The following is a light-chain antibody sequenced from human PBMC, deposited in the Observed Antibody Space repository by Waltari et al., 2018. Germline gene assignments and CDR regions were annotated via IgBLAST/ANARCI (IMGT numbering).Light chain of an antibody. CDR2: GVS. CDR1: SSDIGSYNY. Sequence: QSALTQAASVSGSPGQPITISCTGTSSDIGSYNYVSWYQQHPGKAPKLIIFGVSNRHSGVSNRFSGSKSGNTASLTISGLQAEDEADYYCNSYANSNTRVFGGGTKLTVL. V-gene: IGLV2-14*03. CDR3: NSYANSNTRV. J-gene: IGLJ3*02.